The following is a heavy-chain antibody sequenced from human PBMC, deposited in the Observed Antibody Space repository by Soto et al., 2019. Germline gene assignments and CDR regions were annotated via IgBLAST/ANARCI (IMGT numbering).Heavy chain of an antibody. J-gene: IGHJ6*02. CDR2: IYWDDDK. D-gene: IGHD2-15*01. V-gene: IGHV2-5*02. Sequence: QITLKESGPTLVKPTQTLTLTCTFSGFSLSTSGVGVGWIRQPPGKALEWLALIYWDDDKRYSPSLTSRLTITRDPSKHQVVLTMTNMDPVATATYYCAHVLVVVANYGMDVWGQGTTVTVSS. CDR3: AHVLVVVANYGMDV. CDR1: GFSLSTSGVG.